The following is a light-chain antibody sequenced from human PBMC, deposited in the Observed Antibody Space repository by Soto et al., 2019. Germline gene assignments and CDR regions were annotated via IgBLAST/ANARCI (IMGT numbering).Light chain of an antibody. CDR2: GAS. CDR1: QSVSSK. CDR3: QQYNNWPGT. Sequence: IVLPQSPGTLSVSPGERATLSCRASQSVSSKLAWYQQKPGQAPRLLFYGASTGATGIPARFSGSGSETEFTLSISSLQSEDFAVYYCQQYNNWPGTFGQGTKVDIK. J-gene: IGKJ1*01. V-gene: IGKV3-15*01.